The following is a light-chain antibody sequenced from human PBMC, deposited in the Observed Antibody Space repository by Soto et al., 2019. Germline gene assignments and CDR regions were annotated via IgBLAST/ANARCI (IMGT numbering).Light chain of an antibody. CDR1: SIDVGGYNF. CDR2: EVS. CDR3: SSYTSSSTWV. J-gene: IGLJ3*02. V-gene: IGLV2-14*01. Sequence: QSALTQPASVSGSPGQSITISCAGTSIDVGGYNFVSWYQQHPGKAPKVMIFEVSNRASGISNRFSGSKSGNTASLTISGLRAEDDADYYCSSYTSSSTWVFGGGTKLIVL.